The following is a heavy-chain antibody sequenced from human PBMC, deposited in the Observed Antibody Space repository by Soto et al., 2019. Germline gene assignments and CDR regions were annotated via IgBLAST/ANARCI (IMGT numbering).Heavy chain of an antibody. J-gene: IGHJ4*02. CDR1: GFSLSTRGVG. D-gene: IGHD3-16*01. V-gene: IGHV2-5*02. CDR3: AHKGGGDLILDY. Sequence: QITLKESGPTLVKPTQTLTLTCIFSGFSLSTRGVGVGWIRQPPGKALEWLALLFWDGFKHYSPSLESRLTIMEDNAILQVVLTMTNIDPVDTATYYCAHKGGGDLILDYLGQGTLGTFSS. CDR2: LFWDGFK.